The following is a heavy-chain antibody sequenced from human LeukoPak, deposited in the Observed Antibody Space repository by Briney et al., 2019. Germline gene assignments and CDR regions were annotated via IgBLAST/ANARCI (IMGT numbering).Heavy chain of an antibody. CDR3: AKVPRMKSVVVVATTQDDY. V-gene: IGHV3-30*02. J-gene: IGHJ4*02. CDR2: IRYDGSNK. CDR1: GFTFSSYG. D-gene: IGHD2-15*01. Sequence: GGSLRLSCAASGFTFSSYGMHWVRQAPGKGLEWVAFIRYDGSNKYYADSVKGRFTISRDNSKNTLYLQMNSLRAEDTAVYYCAKVPRMKSVVVVATTQDDYWGQGTLVTVSS.